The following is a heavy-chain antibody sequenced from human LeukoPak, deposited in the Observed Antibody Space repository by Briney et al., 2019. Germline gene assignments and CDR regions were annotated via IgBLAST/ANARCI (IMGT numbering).Heavy chain of an antibody. D-gene: IGHD5-18*01. CDR2: ISYDGSNK. CDR3: ARGRGYSYGYVDY. CDR1: GFTFSSYA. J-gene: IGHJ4*02. Sequence: PGRSLRLSGAASGFTFSSYAMHWVGHAPGTGLEGVAVISYDGSNKYYAESVKGRFTISRDNSKNTLYLQVNSLRAEDTAVYYCARGRGYSYGYVDYWGQGTLVTVSS. V-gene: IGHV3-30-3*01.